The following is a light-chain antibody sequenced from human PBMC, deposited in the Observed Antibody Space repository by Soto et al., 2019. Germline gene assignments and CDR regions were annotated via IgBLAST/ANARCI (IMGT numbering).Light chain of an antibody. CDR1: QSISSY. CDR2: AAS. CDR3: QQSYSTPLT. V-gene: IGKV1-39*01. J-gene: IGKJ4*01. Sequence: DIQMTQSPSTLPASVGDRVTITCRASQSISSYLNWYQQKPWKAPKLLIYAASSLQSGVPSRFSGSGSGTDFTLTISSLQPEDFATYYCQQSYSTPLTFGGGTKVDIK.